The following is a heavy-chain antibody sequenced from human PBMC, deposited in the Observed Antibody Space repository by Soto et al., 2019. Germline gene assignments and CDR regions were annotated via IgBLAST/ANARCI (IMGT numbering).Heavy chain of an antibody. CDR2: MSYDGTTK. D-gene: IGHD3-10*01. CDR3: AREVLWSRYFDY. V-gene: IGHV3-30-3*01. CDR1: GFIFGNYV. J-gene: IGHJ4*02. Sequence: QVQLVESGGGVVQPGRSLRLSCAASGFIFGNYVMYWVRQAPGKGLEWVAFMSYDGTTKSYADSVKGRFTISRDNSQNTLYLQMNSLRPDDTGVYYCAREVLWSRYFDYWGQGTLVTVSS.